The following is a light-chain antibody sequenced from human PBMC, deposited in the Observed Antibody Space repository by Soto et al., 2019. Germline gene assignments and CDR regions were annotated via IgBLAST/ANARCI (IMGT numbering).Light chain of an antibody. V-gene: IGLV2-8*01. Sequence: QSALTQPPSASGSPGQSVTISYTGTSSDVGGYNYVSWYQQHPGKAPKLMIYEVSKRPSGVPDRFSGSKSGNTASLTVSGLQAEDEADYYCSSYAGSKNVVLGGGTKLTVL. CDR1: SSDVGGYNY. CDR3: SSYAGSKNVV. CDR2: EVS. J-gene: IGLJ2*01.